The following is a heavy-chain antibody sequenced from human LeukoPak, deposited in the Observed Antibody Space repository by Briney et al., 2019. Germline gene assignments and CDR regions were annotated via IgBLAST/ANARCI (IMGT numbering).Heavy chain of an antibody. V-gene: IGHV5-51*01. J-gene: IGHJ3*02. D-gene: IGHD3-10*01. CDR1: GSRFSSYW. Sequence: GESLQISCKGSGSRFSSYWIGWVRPMPGTGLEWMGIIYAGDSDTSYSPSFQGQVTISADKSISTAYLQWSSLKASDPAMYYCARQGRGAGNYGAFDIWGQGTMVTVSS. CDR3: ARQGRGAGNYGAFDI. CDR2: IYAGDSDT.